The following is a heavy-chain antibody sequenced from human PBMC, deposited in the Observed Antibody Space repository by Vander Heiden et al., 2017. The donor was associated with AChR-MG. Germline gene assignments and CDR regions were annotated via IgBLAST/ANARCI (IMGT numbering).Heavy chain of an antibody. D-gene: IGHD4-4*01. V-gene: IGHV3-74*03. J-gene: IGHJ6*02. CDR1: GFPFNTRW. CDR2: INSDGTTT. CDR3: ARDNSYGLDV. Sequence: EVQLVESGGGLVEPGWSLRLSCAASGFPFNTRWMHGVRQAPGKGLVWVSYINSDGTTTTYADSVKGRFTISRDNAKNTVYLQTNSLRVEDTGLYYCARDNSYGLDVWGQGTTVTVSS.